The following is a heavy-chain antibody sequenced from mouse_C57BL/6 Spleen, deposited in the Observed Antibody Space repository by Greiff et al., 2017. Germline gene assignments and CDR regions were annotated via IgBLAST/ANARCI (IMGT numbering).Heavy chain of an antibody. Sequence: EVKLMESGEGLVKPGGSLKLSCAASGFTFSSYAMSWVRQTPEKRLEWVAYISSGGDYIYYADTVKGRFTISRDNARNTLYLQMSSLKSEDTAMYYCTRDRRDGWYFDVWDTGTTVTVSS. CDR2: ISSGGDYI. V-gene: IGHV5-9-1*02. CDR3: TRDRRDGWYFDV. CDR1: GFTFSSYA. J-gene: IGHJ1*03.